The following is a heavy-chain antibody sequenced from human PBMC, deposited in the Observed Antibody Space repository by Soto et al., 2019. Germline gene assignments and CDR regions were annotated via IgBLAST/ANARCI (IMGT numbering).Heavy chain of an antibody. Sequence: SETLSLTCAVYGVSFSGYYWSWIRQPPGKGLEWIGEINHSGSTNYNPSLKSRVTISVDTSKNQFSLKLSSVTAADTAVYYCARISNFDFWSGPDAFDIWGHGTMVTVS. CDR3: ARISNFDFWSGPDAFDI. J-gene: IGHJ3*02. CDR1: GVSFSGYY. V-gene: IGHV4-34*01. CDR2: INHSGST. D-gene: IGHD3-3*01.